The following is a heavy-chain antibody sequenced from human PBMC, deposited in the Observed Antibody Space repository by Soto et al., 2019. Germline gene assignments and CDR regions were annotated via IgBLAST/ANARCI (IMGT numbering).Heavy chain of an antibody. V-gene: IGHV4-59*08. CDR1: GGSISTYY. Sequence: PSETLSLTCTVSGGSISTYYWTWIRQSPGKGLEWIGYVYYSGSTDYNPSLRSRVTISVDTSKNQFSLKLSSVTPADTAVYYCARRDSPPHYRYWGQGTLVTVSS. J-gene: IGHJ4*02. CDR3: ARRDSPPHYRY. D-gene: IGHD3-16*02. CDR2: VYYSGST.